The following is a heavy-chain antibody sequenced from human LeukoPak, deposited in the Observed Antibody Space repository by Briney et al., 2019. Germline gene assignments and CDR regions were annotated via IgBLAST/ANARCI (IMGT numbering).Heavy chain of an antibody. Sequence: PSETLSLTCTVSGGSISSYYWSWIRQPPGKGLEWIGYIYYSGSTNYNPSLKSRVTISVDTSKNQFSLKLSSVTAADTAVYHCARDPGYYDSSGYYYVSRTYYFDYWGQGTLVTVSS. CDR2: IYYSGST. V-gene: IGHV4-59*01. CDR3: ARDPGYYDSSGYYYVSRTYYFDY. D-gene: IGHD3-22*01. CDR1: GGSISSYY. J-gene: IGHJ4*02.